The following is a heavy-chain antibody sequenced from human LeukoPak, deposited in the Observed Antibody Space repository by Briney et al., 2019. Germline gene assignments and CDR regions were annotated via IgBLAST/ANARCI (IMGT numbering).Heavy chain of an antibody. CDR2: INTDGSST. J-gene: IGHJ5*02. V-gene: IGHV3-74*01. Sequence: GGSLRLSCAASGFTFNKYWMHWVRQAPGKGLLWVSRINTDGSSTSYADSVKGRFTITRDNAKNMVYLEMNSLRGEDTAVYYCARENFDPWGQGTQVTVSS. CDR3: ARENFDP. CDR1: GFTFNKYW.